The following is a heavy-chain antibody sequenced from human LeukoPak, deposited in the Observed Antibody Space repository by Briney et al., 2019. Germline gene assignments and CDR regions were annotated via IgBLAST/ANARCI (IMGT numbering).Heavy chain of an antibody. V-gene: IGHV4-34*01. CDR1: GGSFSGYY. CDR3: ARKGLLEWYATDAFDI. CDR2: INHSGST. D-gene: IGHD3-3*01. Sequence: PSETLSLTCAVYGGSFSGYYWSWIRQPPGKGLEWIGEINHSGSTNYNPSLKSRVTISVDTSKNQFSLKLSSVTAADTAVYYCARKGLLEWYATDAFDIWGQGTMVTVSS. J-gene: IGHJ3*02.